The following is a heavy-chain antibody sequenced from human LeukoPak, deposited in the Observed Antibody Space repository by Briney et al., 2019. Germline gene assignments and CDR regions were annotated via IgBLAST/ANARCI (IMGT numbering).Heavy chain of an antibody. CDR2: IYYSGST. V-gene: IGHV4-30-4*01. J-gene: IGHJ4*02. Sequence: SETLSVTCTVPGGSISSGDYYWSWIRQPPGKGLEWIGYIYYSGSTYYNPSLKSRVTISVDTSKNQFSLKLSSVTAADTAVYYCARSWNDSFDDWGQGTLVTVSS. CDR3: ARSWNDSFDD. D-gene: IGHD1-1*01. CDR1: GGSISSGDYY.